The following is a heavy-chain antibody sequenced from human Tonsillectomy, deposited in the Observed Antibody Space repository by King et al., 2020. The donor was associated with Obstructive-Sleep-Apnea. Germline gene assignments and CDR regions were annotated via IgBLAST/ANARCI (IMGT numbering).Heavy chain of an antibody. D-gene: IGHD6-13*01. J-gene: IGHJ4*02. CDR1: GGSISSSSYY. CDR3: ARNPYSSTWLAY. Sequence: LQESGPGLVKPSETLSLTCTVSGGSISSSSYYWAWIRQSPGQGLDWIGSFYSSGTTYYTPSLRGRVTISGDTSKNQFSLKLDSVTAADTAVYYCARNPYSSTWLAYWGQGTLVTVSS. CDR2: FYSSGTT. V-gene: IGHV4-39*07.